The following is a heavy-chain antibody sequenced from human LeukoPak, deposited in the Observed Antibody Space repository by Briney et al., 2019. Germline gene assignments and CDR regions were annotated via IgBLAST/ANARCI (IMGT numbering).Heavy chain of an antibody. V-gene: IGHV4-34*01. Sequence: KPSETLSLTCAVYGGSFSGYYWSWIRQPPGKGLEWIGEINHSGSTNYNPSLKSRVTISVDTSKNQFSLKLSSVTAADTAVYYCARQQDYSDYEVYYFDYWGQGTLVTVSS. CDR2: INHSGST. D-gene: IGHD4-11*01. J-gene: IGHJ4*02. CDR1: GGSFSGYY. CDR3: ARQQDYSDYEVYYFDY.